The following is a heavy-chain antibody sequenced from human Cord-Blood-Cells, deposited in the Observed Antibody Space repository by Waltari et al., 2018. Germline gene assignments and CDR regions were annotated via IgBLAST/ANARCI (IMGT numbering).Heavy chain of an antibody. D-gene: IGHD5-12*01. J-gene: IGHJ4*02. CDR2: TIPNFGNR. V-gene: IGHV1-69*01. Sequence: QVQLVQSGAEVKKPGSSVKVSCKASGGTFSSYAISWVRQAPGKGLEWMGATIPNFGNRNHAKKFRGRVTMTAEESTGTAYMELGGLRCEDTVVYSCARGRGIGAMAPVGYWGKGTLVTVSS. CDR3: ARGRGIGAMAPVGY. CDR1: GGTFSSYA.